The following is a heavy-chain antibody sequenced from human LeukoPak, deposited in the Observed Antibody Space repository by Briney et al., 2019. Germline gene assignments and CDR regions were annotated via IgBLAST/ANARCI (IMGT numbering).Heavy chain of an antibody. D-gene: IGHD6-19*01. V-gene: IGHV1-2*04. CDR3: ARTPSGWYHLFDY. Sequence: ASVKVSCKASGYTFTGYYMHWVRQAPGQGLEWMRWINPNSDGTNYAQKFQGWVTMTRDTSISTAYMELSRLRSGDTAVYYCARTPSGWYHLFDYWGQGTLVTVSS. CDR1: GYTFTGYY. J-gene: IGHJ4*02. CDR2: INPNSDGT.